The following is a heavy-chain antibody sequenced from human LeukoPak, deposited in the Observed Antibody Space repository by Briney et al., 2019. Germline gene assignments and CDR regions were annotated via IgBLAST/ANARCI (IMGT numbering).Heavy chain of an antibody. CDR2: IIPIFGTA. D-gene: IGHD1-1*01. Sequence: GASVKVSCKASGGTFSSYAISWVRQAPGQGLEWMGGIIPIFGTANYAQKFQGRVTITADESTSTAYMELSSLRSEDTAVYYCARDSVPRGDAFDIWGQGTMVTVSS. J-gene: IGHJ3*02. V-gene: IGHV1-69*01. CDR3: ARDSVPRGDAFDI. CDR1: GGTFSSYA.